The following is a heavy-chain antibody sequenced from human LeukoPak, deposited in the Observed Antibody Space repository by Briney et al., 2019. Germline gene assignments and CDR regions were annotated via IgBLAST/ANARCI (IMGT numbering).Heavy chain of an antibody. D-gene: IGHD1-26*01. V-gene: IGHV4-34*01. CDR2: INHSGST. Sequence: SETLSLTCAVYGGSFSGYYWSWIRQPPGKGLEWIGEINHSGSTNYNPSLKSRVTISVDTSKKQFSLKLSSVTAADTAVYYCARLGSDEDAFDIWGQGTMVTVSS. CDR1: GGSFSGYY. J-gene: IGHJ3*02. CDR3: ARLGSDEDAFDI.